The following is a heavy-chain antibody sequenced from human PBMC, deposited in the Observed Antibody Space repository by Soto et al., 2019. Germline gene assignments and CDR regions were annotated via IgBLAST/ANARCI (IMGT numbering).Heavy chain of an antibody. CDR1: GGSFSGYY. V-gene: IGHV4-34*01. D-gene: IGHD3-3*01. CDR2: INHSGST. CDR3: ARSQTPQNYDFWSGYSNWFDP. J-gene: IGHJ5*02. Sequence: SETLSLTCAVYGGSFSGYYWSWIRQPPGKGLEWIGEINHSGSTNYNPSLKSRVTISVDTSKNQFSLKLSSVTAADTAVYYCARSQTPQNYDFWSGYSNWFDPWGQGTLVTVSS.